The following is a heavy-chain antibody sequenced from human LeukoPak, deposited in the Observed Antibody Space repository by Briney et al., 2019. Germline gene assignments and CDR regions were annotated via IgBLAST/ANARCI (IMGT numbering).Heavy chain of an antibody. J-gene: IGHJ3*02. CDR3: AREVSAFDI. Sequence: GRSLRLSCAASGFTFGSYAMHWVRQAPGKGLEWVAAISYDGSNKYNADSVKGRFTISRDNSKNTLYLQMNSLRAEDTAVYYCAREVSAFDIWGQGTMVTVSS. CDR2: ISYDGSNK. CDR1: GFTFGSYA. V-gene: IGHV3-30*04.